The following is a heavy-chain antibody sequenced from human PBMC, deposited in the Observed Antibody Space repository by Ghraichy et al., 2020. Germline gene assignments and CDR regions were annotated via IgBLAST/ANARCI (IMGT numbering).Heavy chain of an antibody. Sequence: SQTLSLTCAVYGGSFSGYYWSWIRQPPGKGLEWIGEINHSGSTNYNPSLKSRVTISVDTSKNQFSLKLSSVTAADTAVYYCARGGWYYGSGSYSYYYYYGMDVWGQGTTVTVSS. CDR3: ARGGWYYGSGSYSYYYYYGMDV. V-gene: IGHV4-34*01. CDR1: GGSFSGYY. J-gene: IGHJ6*02. CDR2: INHSGST. D-gene: IGHD3-10*01.